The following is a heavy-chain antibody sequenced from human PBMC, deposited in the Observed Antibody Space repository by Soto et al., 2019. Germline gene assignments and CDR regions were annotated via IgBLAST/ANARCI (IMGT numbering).Heavy chain of an antibody. CDR2: IYYSGST. CDR3: ARGDYSNYVEAYYFDY. Sequence: SETLSLTCTVSGGSISRYYWSWIRQPPGKGLEWIGYIYYSGSTNYNPSLKSRVTISVDTSKNQFSLKLSSVTAADTAVYYCARGDYSNYVEAYYFDYWGQGTLVTVSS. J-gene: IGHJ4*02. CDR1: GGSISRYY. D-gene: IGHD4-4*01. V-gene: IGHV4-59*01.